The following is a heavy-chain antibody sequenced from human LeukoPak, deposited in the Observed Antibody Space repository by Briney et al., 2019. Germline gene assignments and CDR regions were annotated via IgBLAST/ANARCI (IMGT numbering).Heavy chain of an antibody. J-gene: IGHJ4*02. CDR1: VYTFTSYD. CDR2: INPNSGNT. CDR3: ARDGISYCSGGSCYSSYCGY. Sequence: ASVKVSCKASVYTFTSYDISWVRQATGQGLEWMGWINPNSGNTGYAQKFQGRVTMTRDMSTSTVYMELSSLRSEDTAVYYCARDGISYCSGGSCYSSYCGYWGQGTLVTVSS. V-gene: IGHV1-8*01. D-gene: IGHD2-15*01.